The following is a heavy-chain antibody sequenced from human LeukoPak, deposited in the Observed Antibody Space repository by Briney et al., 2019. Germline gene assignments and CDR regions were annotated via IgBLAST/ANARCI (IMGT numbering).Heavy chain of an antibody. CDR3: ARASVRYDILTGTHYYYYGMDV. CDR1: GYTFTSYG. Sequence: GATLKLSCKASGYTFTSYGISWVRQAPGQGLEWMGCISAYNGNTNYAQKLQGRVTMTTDTSTSTDYMELRSLRSDDTAVYYCARASVRYDILTGTHYYYYGMDVWGQGTTVTVCS. V-gene: IGHV1-18*01. J-gene: IGHJ6*02. D-gene: IGHD3-9*01. CDR2: ISAYNGNT.